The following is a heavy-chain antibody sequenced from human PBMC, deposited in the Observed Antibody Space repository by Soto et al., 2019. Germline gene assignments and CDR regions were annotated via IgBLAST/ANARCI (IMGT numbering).Heavy chain of an antibody. Sequence: WGSLGLSCAASGFTFSNAWMSWVRQAPGKGLEWVGRIKSKTDGGTTDYAAPVKGRFTISRDDSKNTLYLQMNSLKTEDTAVYYCQRNYVHYYYGMDVWGQGTTVTVSS. J-gene: IGHJ6*02. D-gene: IGHD4-4*01. CDR1: GFTFSNAW. CDR2: IKSKTDGGTT. CDR3: QRNYVHYYYGMDV. V-gene: IGHV3-15*01.